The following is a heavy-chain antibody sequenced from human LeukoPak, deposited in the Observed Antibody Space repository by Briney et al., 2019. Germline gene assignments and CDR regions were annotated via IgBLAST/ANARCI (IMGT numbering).Heavy chain of an antibody. V-gene: IGHV3-30*02. CDR3: AKASTVTVGYYYYMDV. Sequence: PGGSLRLSCAASGFTFSSYGMHWVRQAPGKGLEWVAFIRYDGSNKYYADSVKGRFTISRDNSKNTLYLQMNCLRAEDTAVYYCAKASTVTVGYYYYMDVWGKGTTVTVSS. D-gene: IGHD4-17*01. CDR2: IRYDGSNK. CDR1: GFTFSSYG. J-gene: IGHJ6*03.